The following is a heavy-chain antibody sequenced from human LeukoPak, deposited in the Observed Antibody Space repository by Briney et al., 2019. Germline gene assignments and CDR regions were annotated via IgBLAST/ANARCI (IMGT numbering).Heavy chain of an antibody. V-gene: IGHV3-48*01. J-gene: IGHJ5*01. CDR1: GFTFSTYN. Sequence: GGSLRLSCAASGFTFSTYNMLWVRQTPGKGLEWLFYINGGGSAVHYADSVRDRFTFSRDDAKNSLYLQMNSLRVEDTGIYYCARVGSRGDWFDYWGQGTRVTVSS. CDR3: ARVGSRGDWFDY. CDR2: INGGGSAV. D-gene: IGHD1-26*01.